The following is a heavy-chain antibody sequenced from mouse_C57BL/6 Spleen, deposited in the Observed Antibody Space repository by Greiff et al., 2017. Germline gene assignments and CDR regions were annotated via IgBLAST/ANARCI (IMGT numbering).Heavy chain of an antibody. CDR3: ARDYYYGSSYGSFAY. V-gene: IGHV5-4*01. D-gene: IGHD1-1*01. Sequence: EVQLVESGGGLVKPGGSLKLSCAASGFTFSSYAMSWVRQTPEKRLEWVATISDGGSYTYYPDNVKGRFTISRDNAKNNLYLQMSHLKSEDTAMYYCARDYYYGSSYGSFAYWGQGTLVTVSA. CDR2: ISDGGSYT. CDR1: GFTFSSYA. J-gene: IGHJ3*01.